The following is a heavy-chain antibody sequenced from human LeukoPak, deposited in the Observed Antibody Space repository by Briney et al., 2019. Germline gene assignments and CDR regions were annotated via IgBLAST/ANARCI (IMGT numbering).Heavy chain of an antibody. CDR2: IKQDGSEK. CDR1: GFTFSSYW. Sequence: PGGSLRLSCAASGFTFSSYWMSWVRQAPGKGLEWVANIKQDGSEKYYVDSVKGRFTISRDNAKNSLYLQMNSLRAEDTAVYYCAADYYYDSSGYYTLDYWGQGPWSPSPQ. D-gene: IGHD3-22*01. J-gene: IGHJ4*02. CDR3: AADYYYDSSGYYTLDY. V-gene: IGHV3-7*01.